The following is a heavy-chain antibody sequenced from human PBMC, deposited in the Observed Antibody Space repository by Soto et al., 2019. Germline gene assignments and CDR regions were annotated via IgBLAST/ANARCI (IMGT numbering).Heavy chain of an antibody. CDR2: IMPVFSTP. CDR3: ARDQDRQQLGGNYYYIMDV. J-gene: IGHJ6*01. V-gene: IGHV1-69*12. D-gene: IGHD3-3*02. CDR1: GGTFRTSA. Sequence: QVQLVQSGAEVKKPGSSVKVSCKTSGGTFRTSAISWVRQAPGQGLEWMGGIMPVFSTPDYAQKFQGRVTITADESTGTAYMELSSLRSEDTAVDYCARDQDRQQLGGNYYYIMDVWGQGTTVTVSS.